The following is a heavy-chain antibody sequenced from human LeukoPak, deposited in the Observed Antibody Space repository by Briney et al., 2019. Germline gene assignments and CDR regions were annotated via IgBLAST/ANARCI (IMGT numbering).Heavy chain of an antibody. CDR3: ARGIEYSSSSYYFDY. V-gene: IGHV4-34*01. CDR1: GGSITDYF. D-gene: IGHD6-6*01. J-gene: IGHJ4*02. CDR2: INHSGSS. Sequence: SETLSLTCARSGGSITDYFYNWVRQPPGKGLEWIGEINHSGSSTYNPSLKSRVTISVDKSKNQFSLKLSSVTAADTAVYYCARGIEYSSSSYYFDYWGQGTLVTVSS.